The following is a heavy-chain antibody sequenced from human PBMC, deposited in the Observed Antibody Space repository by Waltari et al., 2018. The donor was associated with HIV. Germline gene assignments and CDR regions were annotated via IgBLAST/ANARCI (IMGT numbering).Heavy chain of an antibody. CDR1: GFTFSSHW. V-gene: IGHV3-74*01. Sequence: VQLVESGGKLVQPGGSLRLYCEASGFTFSSHWMHWIRHVPGKGLVWVSHINIDGSDTSYLESVKGRFTISRDNANNTLYLQMNNLRVEDTAMYFCTRDLSTYGHEFDYWGQGTLVTVAS. J-gene: IGHJ4*02. CDR3: TRDLSTYGHEFDY. CDR2: INIDGSDT. D-gene: IGHD2-2*01.